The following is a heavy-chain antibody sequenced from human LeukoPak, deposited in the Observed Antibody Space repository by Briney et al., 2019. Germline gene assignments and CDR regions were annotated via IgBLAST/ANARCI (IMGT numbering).Heavy chain of an antibody. D-gene: IGHD2-2*01. Sequence: VASVKVSCKASGYTFTGYYIHWVRQAPGQGLEWMGWNKPNSGDTRYAQRFQDRVTMTRDTSISTVYMELSGLRSDDTAVYYCARYCTTATCSEGDVYWGQGTLVTVSS. CDR3: ARYCTTATCSEGDVY. CDR1: GYTFTGYY. J-gene: IGHJ4*02. CDR2: NKPNSGDT. V-gene: IGHV1-2*02.